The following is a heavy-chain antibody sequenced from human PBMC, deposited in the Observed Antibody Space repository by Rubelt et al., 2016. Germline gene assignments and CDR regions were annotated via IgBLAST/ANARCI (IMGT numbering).Heavy chain of an antibody. Sequence: LQLQESGPGLVKPSETLSLTCTVSGGPISSTSYYWGWIRQPPGKGLEWIGSIYYSGSTYYNPSLTSRVTMSVDPSKTQLSLEMSSWTAADTAVYDCARTVAGCCRRFGPWGQGTLVTVSS. CDR1: GGPISSTSYY. D-gene: IGHD6-19*01. CDR2: IYYSGST. J-gene: IGHJ5*02. V-gene: IGHV4-39*01. CDR3: ARTVAGCCRRFGP.